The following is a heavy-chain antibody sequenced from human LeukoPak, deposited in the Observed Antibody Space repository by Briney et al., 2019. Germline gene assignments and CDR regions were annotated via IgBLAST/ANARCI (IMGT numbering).Heavy chain of an antibody. CDR3: ARGPTISETGYFDY. Sequence: SETLSLTCAVYGGSFRAYYWSWIRHSPGKGMEWIAEINHRGDTNYNPSVKSRVSISVDTSKNQFSLKVTSLTAADTAVYYCARGPTISETGYFDYWGQGTLVTVSS. CDR1: GGSFRAYY. V-gene: IGHV4-34*01. J-gene: IGHJ4*03. D-gene: IGHD1-1*01. CDR2: INHRGDT.